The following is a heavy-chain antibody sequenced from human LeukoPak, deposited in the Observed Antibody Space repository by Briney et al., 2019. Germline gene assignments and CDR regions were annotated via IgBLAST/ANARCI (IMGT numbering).Heavy chain of an antibody. CDR1: GFTFSTYS. J-gene: IGHJ4*02. CDR2: ISSTSSYI. Sequence: PGGSLRLSCAASGFTFSTYSMNWVRQAPGKGLEWVSSISSTSSYIYYADSVKGRFTISRDNAQKSLYLQMSSLRAEDTAVYYCARVGYSSGWYFDYWGQGTLVTVSS. D-gene: IGHD6-19*01. CDR3: ARVGYSSGWYFDY. V-gene: IGHV3-21*01.